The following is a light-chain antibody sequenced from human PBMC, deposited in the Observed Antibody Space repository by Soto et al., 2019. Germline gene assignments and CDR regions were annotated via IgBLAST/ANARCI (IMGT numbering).Light chain of an antibody. CDR1: SSDVGSHNF. CDR2: EVS. V-gene: IGLV2-23*02. J-gene: IGLJ2*01. CDR3: YSYVGSIS. Sequence: QSALTQPASVSGSPGQSITISCTGTSSDVGSHNFVSWYQQHPGKAPELMIYEVSKRPSGVSSRFSGSKSGNTASLPISGLQAEDEADYYCYSYVGSISFGGGTKLTVL.